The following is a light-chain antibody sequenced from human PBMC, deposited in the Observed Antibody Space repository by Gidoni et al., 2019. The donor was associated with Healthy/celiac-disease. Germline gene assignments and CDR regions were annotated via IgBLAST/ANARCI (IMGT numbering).Light chain of an antibody. CDR2: AAS. CDR3: QQSYSTPRT. CDR1: QSISSY. J-gene: IGKJ1*01. V-gene: IGKV1-39*01. Sequence: DIQMTQSPSSLSASVGDRVTITCRASQSISSYLNWYQQKPEKAPKLLIYAASSLQSGVPSRFSGSGSGTDFTLTISSLQPEDFATYYCQQSYSTPRTFXXXTKVEIK.